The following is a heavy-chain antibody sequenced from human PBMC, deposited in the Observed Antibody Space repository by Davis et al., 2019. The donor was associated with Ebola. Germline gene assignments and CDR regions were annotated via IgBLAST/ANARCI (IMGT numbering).Heavy chain of an antibody. CDR1: GFPFSSCD. CDR3: AIDPNWQFNY. CDR2: INNRGDST. V-gene: IGHV3-23*01. Sequence: GESLKISCAASGFPFSSCDINWVRQAPGKGLEWVSNINNRGDSTSYADSVKGRFTISRDNSKNTVFLQMNSLRGEDTALYYCAIDPNWQFNYWGQGILVTVSS. D-gene: IGHD1-1*01. J-gene: IGHJ4*02.